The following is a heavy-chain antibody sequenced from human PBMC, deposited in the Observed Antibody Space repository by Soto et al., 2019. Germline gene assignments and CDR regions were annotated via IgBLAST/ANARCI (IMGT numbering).Heavy chain of an antibody. CDR3: VSGTSFYDVLTGYYVDRWFDP. J-gene: IGHJ5*02. Sequence: SETLSLTCSVSGYSTTSDAYYWGWIRQPPGKGPEWLGSIYYSGYTYYNPSLKSRVTISVDRSRNQFSLNLRSVTAADTAVYYCVSGTSFYDVLTGYYVDRWFDPWGQGTLVTVSS. CDR1: GYSTTSDAYY. V-gene: IGHV4-39*01. CDR2: IYYSGYT. D-gene: IGHD3-9*01.